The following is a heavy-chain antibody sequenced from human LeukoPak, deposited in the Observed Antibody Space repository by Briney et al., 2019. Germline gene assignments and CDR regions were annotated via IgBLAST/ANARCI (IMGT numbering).Heavy chain of an antibody. Sequence: PGGSLRLSCGASGFTLSDHYMDWVRQAPGKGLEWVGRSRNKDNNYSTEYAASVKGRFTISRDDSKNSLFLQMNSLKIEDTAVYYCARAGDYYSTGDCWGQGTLVTVSS. D-gene: IGHD3-22*01. J-gene: IGHJ4*02. CDR2: SRNKDNNYST. CDR1: GFTLSDHY. V-gene: IGHV3-72*01. CDR3: ARAGDYYSTGDC.